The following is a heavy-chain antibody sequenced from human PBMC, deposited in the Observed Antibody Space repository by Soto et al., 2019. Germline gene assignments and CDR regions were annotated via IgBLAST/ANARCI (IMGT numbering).Heavy chain of an antibody. J-gene: IGHJ4*02. CDR3: GRDRGGSGYFDY. CDR1: GFTFSNHG. D-gene: IGHD3-10*01. Sequence: QVQLVESGGGVVQPGRSLRLSCAASGFTFSNHGMHWVRLAPGKGLQWVALIWYDGSNKYYADSVKGRFTISRDNSKNTLYLQMNSLRAEDTAVYYCGRDRGGSGYFDYWGQGALVTVSS. V-gene: IGHV3-33*01. CDR2: IWYDGSNK.